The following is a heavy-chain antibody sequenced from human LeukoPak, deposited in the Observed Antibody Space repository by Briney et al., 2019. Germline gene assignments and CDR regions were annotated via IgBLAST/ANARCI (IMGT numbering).Heavy chain of an antibody. CDR1: GGSFSGYY. V-gene: IGHV4-34*01. Sequence: SETLSLTCAVYGGSFSGYYRSWIRQPPGKGLEWIGEINHSGSTNYNPSLKSRVTISVDTSKNQFSLKLSSVTAADTAVYYCARGWDTAMVHWGQGTLVTVSS. D-gene: IGHD5-18*01. CDR3: ARGWDTAMVH. CDR2: INHSGST. J-gene: IGHJ4*02.